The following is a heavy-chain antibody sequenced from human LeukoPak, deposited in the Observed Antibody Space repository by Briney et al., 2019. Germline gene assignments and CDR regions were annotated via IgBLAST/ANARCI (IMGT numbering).Heavy chain of an antibody. J-gene: IGHJ4*02. CDR1: GGSFSGYY. D-gene: IGHD2-2*01. CDR2: INHSGST. Sequence: PSETLSLTCQVYGGSFSGYYWSWIRQPPGKGLEWIGEINHSGSTNYNPSLKSRGTILVETSKNQFSLKLSSVTAADTAVYYCARRGVVPAARRQFDYWGQGTLVTVSS. CDR3: ARRGVVPAARRQFDY. V-gene: IGHV4-34*01.